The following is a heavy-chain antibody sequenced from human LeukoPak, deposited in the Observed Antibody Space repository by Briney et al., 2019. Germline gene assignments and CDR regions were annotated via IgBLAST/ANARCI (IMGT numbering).Heavy chain of an antibody. D-gene: IGHD6-13*01. CDR3: ARDLAAAGTLTDY. Sequence: GGSLRLSCVASGFTVSNNYMSWVRQAPGEGLEWVSVIYSGGYTYYADSVKGRFTISRDNAKNSLYLQRNSLRAEDTAVYYCARDLAAAGTLTDYWGQGTLVTVSS. V-gene: IGHV3-66*01. J-gene: IGHJ4*02. CDR1: GFTVSNNY. CDR2: IYSGGYT.